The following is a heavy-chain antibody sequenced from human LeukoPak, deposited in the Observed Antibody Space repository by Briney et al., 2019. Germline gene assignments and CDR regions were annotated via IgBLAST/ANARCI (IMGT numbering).Heavy chain of an antibody. D-gene: IGHD3/OR15-3a*01. J-gene: IGHJ4*02. Sequence: PSETLSLTCTVSGDSISSDSFYWSWIRQAAGKGLEWIGRIYFSGSTNYNPSLKSRVTISVDMPKNQFSLNPRSVTAADTAVYYCARVGAHNVDWYYFDYWGQGTLVTVSS. CDR2: IYFSGST. V-gene: IGHV4-61*10. CDR1: GDSISSDSFY. CDR3: ARVGAHNVDWYYFDY.